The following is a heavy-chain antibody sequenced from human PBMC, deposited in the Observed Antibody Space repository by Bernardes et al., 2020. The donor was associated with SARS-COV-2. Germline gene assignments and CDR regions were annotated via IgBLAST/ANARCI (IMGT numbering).Heavy chain of an antibody. V-gene: IGHV3-21*01. CDR3: ARGIAVAGIRWFDP. CDR1: GFTFSSYS. D-gene: IGHD6-19*01. CDR2: ISSSSSYI. J-gene: IGHJ5*02. Sequence: GGSLRVSCAASGFTFSSYSMNWVRQAPGKGLEWVSSISSSSSYIYYADSVKGQFTISRDNAKNSLYLQMNSLRAEDTAVYYCARGIAVAGIRWFDPWGQGTLVTVSS.